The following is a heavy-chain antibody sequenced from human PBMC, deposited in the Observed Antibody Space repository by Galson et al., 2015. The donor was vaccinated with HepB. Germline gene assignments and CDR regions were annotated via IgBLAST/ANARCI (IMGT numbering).Heavy chain of an antibody. CDR1: GDSVSSNSAA. CDR2: TYYRSKWYN. CDR3: ARDRRGRMSNFTYYYYGMDV. D-gene: IGHD3-16*01. J-gene: IGHJ6*02. V-gene: IGHV6-1*01. Sequence: CAISGDSVSSNSAAWNWIRQSPSRGLEWLGRTYYRSKWYNDYAVSVKSRITINPDTSKNQFSLQLNSVTPEDTAVYYCARDRRGRMSNFTYYYYGMDVWGQGTTVTVSS.